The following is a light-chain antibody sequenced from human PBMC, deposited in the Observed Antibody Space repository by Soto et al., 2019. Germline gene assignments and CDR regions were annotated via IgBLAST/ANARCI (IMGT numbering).Light chain of an antibody. CDR3: QQRSNWPT. V-gene: IGKV3-11*01. CDR2: DAS. J-gene: IGKJ1*01. Sequence: DIVLTQSPATLSLSPGERATLSCRASQSVSSYLAWYQQKPGQAPRLLIYDASNRATGIPARFSGSGSGTDFALTISSLEPEYFAVYYCQQRSNWPTFGQGTKVEIK. CDR1: QSVSSY.